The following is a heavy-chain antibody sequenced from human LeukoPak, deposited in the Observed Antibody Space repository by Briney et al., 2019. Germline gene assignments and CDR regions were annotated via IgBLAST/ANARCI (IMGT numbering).Heavy chain of an antibody. J-gene: IGHJ5*02. CDR1: GFTFSSYG. D-gene: IGHD5-18*01. V-gene: IGHV3-33*01. CDR3: ARDHGDTAILP. Sequence: PGGSLRLSCAASGFTFSSYGMHWVRQAPGKGLEWVAVIWYDGSNKYYADSVKGRFTISRDNSKNTLYLQMNSLRAEDTAVYYCARDHGDTAILPWGQGTLVTVSS. CDR2: IWYDGSNK.